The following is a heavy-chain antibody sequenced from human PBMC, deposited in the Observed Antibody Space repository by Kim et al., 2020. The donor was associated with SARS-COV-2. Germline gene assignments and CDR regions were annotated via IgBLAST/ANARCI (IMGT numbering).Heavy chain of an antibody. V-gene: IGHV4-34*01. D-gene: IGHD2-2*01. Sequence: SETLSLTCAVYGGSFSGYYWSWIRQPPGKGLEWIGEINHSGSTNYNPSLKSRVTISVDTSKNQFSLKLSSVTAADTAVYYCARGPSKWVPAAATYFDYWGQGTLVTVSS. CDR3: ARGPSKWVPAAATYFDY. CDR1: GGSFSGYY. J-gene: IGHJ4*02. CDR2: INHSGST.